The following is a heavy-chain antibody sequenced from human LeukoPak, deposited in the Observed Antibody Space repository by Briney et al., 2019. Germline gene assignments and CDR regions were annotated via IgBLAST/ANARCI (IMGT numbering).Heavy chain of an antibody. CDR1: GGSISSYY. D-gene: IGHD4-11*01. J-gene: IGHJ5*02. CDR3: ARGYSNYAFDP. V-gene: IGHV4-59*08. Sequence: SETLSLTCTVSGGSISSYYWSWIRQLPGKGLEWIGYIYYSGSTNYNPSLKSRVTISVDTSKNQFSLKLSSVTAADTAVYYCARGYSNYAFDPWGQGTLVTVSS. CDR2: IYYSGST.